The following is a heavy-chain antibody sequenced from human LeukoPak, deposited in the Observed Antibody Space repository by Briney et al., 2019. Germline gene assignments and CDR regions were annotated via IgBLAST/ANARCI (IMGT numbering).Heavy chain of an antibody. D-gene: IGHD6-19*01. V-gene: IGHV4-59*01. CDR1: GGSISSYH. CDR2: IYYSGST. Sequence: PSETLSLTCTVSGGSISSYHWSWIRQPPGKGLEWIGYIYYSGSTNYNPSLRSRVTISVDTSKNQFSLKLSSVTAADTAVYYCARASSGWYEGVLDYWGQGTLVTVSS. CDR3: ARASSGWYEGVLDY. J-gene: IGHJ4*02.